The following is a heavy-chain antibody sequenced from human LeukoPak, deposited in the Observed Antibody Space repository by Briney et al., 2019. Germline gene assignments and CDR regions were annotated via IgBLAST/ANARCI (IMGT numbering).Heavy chain of an antibody. CDR3: ARAIPTGLQTFDY. D-gene: IGHD4-11*01. J-gene: IGHJ4*02. CDR2: INPNSGGT. V-gene: IGHV1-2*06. Sequence: ASVKVSCKAPGYTFTGYYMHWVRQAPGQGLEWMGRINPNSGGTNYAQKFQGRVTMTRDTSISTAYMELSRLRSDDTAVYYCARAIPTGLQTFDYWGQGTLVTVSS. CDR1: GYTFTGYY.